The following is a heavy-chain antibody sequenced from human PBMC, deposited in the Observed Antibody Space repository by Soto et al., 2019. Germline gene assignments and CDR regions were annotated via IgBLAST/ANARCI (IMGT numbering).Heavy chain of an antibody. CDR1: GYSFTTYC. D-gene: IGHD2-21*02. Sequence: PGESLKISCKGSGYSFTTYCITWVRQMAGKGLEWMGRIDPSDSYTNYSPSFQGHVTISADKSISTAYLQWSSLKASDTAMYYCARKVMTARWADAFDIWGQGTMVTVSS. CDR2: IDPSDSYT. CDR3: ARKVMTARWADAFDI. V-gene: IGHV5-10-1*01. J-gene: IGHJ3*02.